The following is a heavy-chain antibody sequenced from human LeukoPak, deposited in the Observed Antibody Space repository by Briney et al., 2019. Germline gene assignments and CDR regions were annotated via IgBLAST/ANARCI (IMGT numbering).Heavy chain of an antibody. Sequence: GRSLRLSCAASGFTFSSYGMHWVRQAPGKGLEWVAVISYDGSNKYYADSVKGRFTISRDNSKNTLYLQMNNLRAEDTAVYYCAKPIIGYYDSSGYSAFDIWGQGTMVTVSS. V-gene: IGHV3-30*18. CDR2: ISYDGSNK. D-gene: IGHD3-22*01. CDR1: GFTFSSYG. J-gene: IGHJ3*02. CDR3: AKPIIGYYDSSGYSAFDI.